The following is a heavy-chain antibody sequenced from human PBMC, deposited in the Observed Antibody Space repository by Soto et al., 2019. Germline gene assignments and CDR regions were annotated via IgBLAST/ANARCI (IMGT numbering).Heavy chain of an antibody. D-gene: IGHD5-12*01. CDR1: GGSFIGYY. V-gene: IGHV4-34*01. Sequence: PSETLSLTCAVYGGSFIGYYWSWIRQPPGKGLEWIGEINHSGSTNYNPSLKSRVTISVDTSKNQFSLKLSSVTAADTAVYYCARVLSGYVGDAFDVWGQGTMVNVS. J-gene: IGHJ3*01. CDR3: ARVLSGYVGDAFDV. CDR2: INHSGST.